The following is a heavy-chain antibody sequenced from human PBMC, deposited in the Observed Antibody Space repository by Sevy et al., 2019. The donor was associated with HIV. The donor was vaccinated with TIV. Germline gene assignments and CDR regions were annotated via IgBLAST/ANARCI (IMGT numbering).Heavy chain of an antibody. CDR3: AKEQLGGFY. CDR2: ISAGGGST. CDR1: GFTFISYA. Sequence: GGSLRLSCAASGFTFISYAMSWVRQAPGKGLERVSSISAGGGSTYYADSVKGRFTISRDNSKNTLDLQMNRLRAEDTAVYYCAKEQLGGFYWRQGTLVTVSS. V-gene: IGHV3-23*01. D-gene: IGHD3-16*01. J-gene: IGHJ4*02.